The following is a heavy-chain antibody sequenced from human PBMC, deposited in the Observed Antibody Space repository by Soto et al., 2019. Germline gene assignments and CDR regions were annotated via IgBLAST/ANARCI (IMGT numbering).Heavy chain of an antibody. CDR2: IIPIFGTA. CDR1: DYTFTDYG. D-gene: IGHD3-16*01. V-gene: IGHV1-69*13. CDR3: ARSSGGITPYNWFDP. Sequence: SVKVSCKTSDYTFTDYGISWVRQAPGQGLEWMGGIIPIFGTANYAQKFQGRVTITADESTSTAYMELSSLRSEDTAVYYCARSSGGITPYNWFDPWGQGTLVTVSS. J-gene: IGHJ5*02.